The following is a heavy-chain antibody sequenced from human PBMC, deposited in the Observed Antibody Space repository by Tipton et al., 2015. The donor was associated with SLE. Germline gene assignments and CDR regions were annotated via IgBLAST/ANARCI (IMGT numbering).Heavy chain of an antibody. Sequence: TLSLTCTVSGASISDYYWSWIRQSAGEGLEWIGHIYTSGSTDYNPSLKSRVTMSVDTSKSQFSLKLNSVTATDTSVYYCARQGKSSGWYNYWGQGTLVTVSS. V-gene: IGHV4-4*07. J-gene: IGHJ4*02. D-gene: IGHD6-19*01. CDR2: IYTSGST. CDR3: ARQGKSSGWYNY. CDR1: GASISDYY.